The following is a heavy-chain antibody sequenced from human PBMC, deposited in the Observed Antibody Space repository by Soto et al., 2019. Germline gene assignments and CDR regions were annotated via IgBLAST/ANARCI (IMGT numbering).Heavy chain of an antibody. J-gene: IGHJ4*02. CDR2: ISGSGGNI. CDR1: GFTFSRYA. V-gene: IGHV3-23*01. CDR3: ATQDFRGTTGAT. Sequence: GGSLRLSCAASGFTFSRYAMGWVRQAPGKGLEWVSVISGSGGNIHYADSVKGRFTISRDNSKNTLYLQMNSLRVEDTAVYNCATQDFRGTTGATWGQGTLVTVSS. D-gene: IGHD1-1*01.